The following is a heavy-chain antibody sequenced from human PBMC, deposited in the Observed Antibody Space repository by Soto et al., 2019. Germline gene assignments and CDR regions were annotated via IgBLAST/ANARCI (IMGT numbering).Heavy chain of an antibody. CDR2: IYYSGST. Sequence: SETLSLTCTVSGGSISSYYWSWIRQPPGKGLEWIGYIYYSGSTNYNPSLKSRVTISVDTSKNQFSLKLSSVTAADTAVYYCASYVWGSYPRFDPWGQGTLVTVSS. CDR3: ASYVWGSYPRFDP. D-gene: IGHD3-16*01. V-gene: IGHV4-59*01. J-gene: IGHJ5*02. CDR1: GGSISSYY.